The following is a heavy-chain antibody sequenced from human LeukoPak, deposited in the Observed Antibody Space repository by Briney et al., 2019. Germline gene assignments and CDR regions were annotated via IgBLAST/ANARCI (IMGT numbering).Heavy chain of an antibody. V-gene: IGHV1-2*02. Sequence: ASVKVSGKPSGYTFTGYYMHWVRQAPGQGLEWMGWINPNSGGTNYAQDFHGRVTMTRDTSISTAYMELSRLRSDDTAVYYCARETYYDSSGYPPTNYYYGMDVWGQGTTVTVSS. CDR3: ARETYYDSSGYPPTNYYYGMDV. CDR1: GYTFTGYY. CDR2: INPNSGGT. J-gene: IGHJ6*02. D-gene: IGHD3-22*01.